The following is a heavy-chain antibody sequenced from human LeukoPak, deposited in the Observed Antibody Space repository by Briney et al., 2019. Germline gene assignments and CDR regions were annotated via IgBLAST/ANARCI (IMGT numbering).Heavy chain of an antibody. CDR2: INPSGGST. D-gene: IGHD1-7*01. Sequence: GASVKVSCKASGYTLTSYYMHWVRQAPGQGLEWMGIINPSGGSTSYAQKFQGRVTMTRDTSTSTVYMELSSLRSEDTAVYYCARAAGTTGFDYWGQGTLVTVSS. CDR3: ARAAGTTGFDY. V-gene: IGHV1-46*01. J-gene: IGHJ4*02. CDR1: GYTLTSYY.